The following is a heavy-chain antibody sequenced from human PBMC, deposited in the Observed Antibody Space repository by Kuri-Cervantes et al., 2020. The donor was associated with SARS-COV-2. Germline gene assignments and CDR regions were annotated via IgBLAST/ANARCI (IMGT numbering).Heavy chain of an antibody. J-gene: IGHJ3*02. Sequence: GSLRLSCSVSGYSITNGYYWGWIRQPPGKGLEWIGSVYHSGETYYNPSLNRRVSISIDASKNQFSLKLSSVTAADTAVYYCARVPRFCTNGVCYAFDIWGQGTMVTVSS. CDR1: GYSITNGYY. V-gene: IGHV4-38-2*02. CDR2: VYHSGET. CDR3: ARVPRFCTNGVCYAFDI. D-gene: IGHD2-8*01.